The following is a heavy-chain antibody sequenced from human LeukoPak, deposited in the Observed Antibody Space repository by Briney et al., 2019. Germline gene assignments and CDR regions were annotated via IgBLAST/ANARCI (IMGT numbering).Heavy chain of an antibody. D-gene: IGHD3-22*01. CDR1: GFTFSSYE. CDR3: AKGYYDSSGYYRGYFDY. CDR2: ISSSGSTI. Sequence: GGSLRLSCAASGFTFSSYEMNWVRQAPGRGLDGVSYISSSGSTIYYAASVKGRFTISRDNAKNSLYLQMNSLRAEDTAVYYCAKGYYDSSGYYRGYFDYWGQGTLVTVSS. V-gene: IGHV3-48*03. J-gene: IGHJ4*02.